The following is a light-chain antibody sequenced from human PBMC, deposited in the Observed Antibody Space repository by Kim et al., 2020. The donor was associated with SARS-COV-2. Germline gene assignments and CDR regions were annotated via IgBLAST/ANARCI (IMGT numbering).Light chain of an antibody. Sequence: VSLGERATLSCRASQSISIKIAWYQQKPGQAPRLLIYDAFTRATGIPARFSGSGSGTEFTLTISSLQSEDFAVYHCQQYDNWPLTFGGGTKVEIK. CDR3: QQYDNWPLT. V-gene: IGKV3-15*01. CDR1: QSISIK. CDR2: DAF. J-gene: IGKJ4*01.